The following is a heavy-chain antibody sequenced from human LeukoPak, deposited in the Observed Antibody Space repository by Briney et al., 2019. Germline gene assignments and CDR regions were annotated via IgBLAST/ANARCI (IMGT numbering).Heavy chain of an antibody. J-gene: IGHJ2*01. Sequence: PSETLSLTCAVYGGSFSGYYWSWIRQPPGKGLEWIGEINHSGSTNYNPSLKSRVTISVDTSENQFSLKLSSVTAADTAVYYCARGSPPYYYGSGSRRHFDLWGRGTLVTVSS. D-gene: IGHD3-10*01. CDR3: ARGSPPYYYGSGSRRHFDL. V-gene: IGHV4-34*01. CDR2: INHSGST. CDR1: GGSFSGYY.